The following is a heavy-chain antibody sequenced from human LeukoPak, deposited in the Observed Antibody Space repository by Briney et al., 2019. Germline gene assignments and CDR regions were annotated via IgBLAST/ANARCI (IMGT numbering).Heavy chain of an antibody. J-gene: IGHJ4*02. CDR3: ARGPGYYDFWSGYYGGFDY. CDR1: GGSISSSGYY. V-gene: IGHV4-39*07. CDR2: IYYSGST. D-gene: IGHD3-3*01. Sequence: SETLSLTCTVSGGSISSSGYYWGWIRQPPGKGLEWIGSIYYSGSTYYNPSLKSRVTISVDTSKNQFSLKLSSVTAADTAVYYCARGPGYYDFWSGYYGGFDYWGQGTLVTVSS.